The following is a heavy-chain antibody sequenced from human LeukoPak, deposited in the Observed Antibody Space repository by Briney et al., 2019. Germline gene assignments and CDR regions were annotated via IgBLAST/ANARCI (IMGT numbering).Heavy chain of an antibody. CDR3: AKAPRSTVTTSYFDY. D-gene: IGHD4-17*01. CDR1: GFTFSSYW. J-gene: IGHJ4*02. CDR2: INSDGSST. V-gene: IGHV3-74*01. Sequence: GGSLRLSCAASGFTFSSYWMHWVRQAPGKGLVWVSRINSDGSSTSYADSVKGRFTISRDNAKNTLYLQMNSLRAEDTALYYCAKAPRSTVTTSYFDYWGQGTLVTVSS.